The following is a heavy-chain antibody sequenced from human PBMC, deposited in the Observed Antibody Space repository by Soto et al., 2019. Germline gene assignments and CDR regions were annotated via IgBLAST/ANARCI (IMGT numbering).Heavy chain of an antibody. Sequence: EVQLVESGGGLVQTGGSLRLSCAASGFTFTNYWMHWVRQAPGKGLVWVSRINTDESSTEYADSVKGRFTISRDNAKNTLYLQMTSLGAVDTAVYYCTRVGYGSGKDFDYWGQGTLVTVSS. CDR2: INTDESST. V-gene: IGHV3-74*03. D-gene: IGHD3-10*01. J-gene: IGHJ4*02. CDR3: TRVGYGSGKDFDY. CDR1: GFTFTNYW.